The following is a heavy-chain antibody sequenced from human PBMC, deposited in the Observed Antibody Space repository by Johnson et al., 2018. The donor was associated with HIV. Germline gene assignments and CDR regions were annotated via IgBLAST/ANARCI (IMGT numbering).Heavy chain of an antibody. V-gene: IGHV3-53*01. D-gene: IGHD3-3*01. CDR2: IFSDNST. Sequence: VQLVESGGGVIQTGESLTVSCTASGFSVSISYMSWVRQAPGKGLEWVAVIFSDNSTDYADSVKGRFTISRDRSKNTLYLHMNSLRVEDTAAYYCATDRGSGFDAFDTWGQGTMVTVSS. CDR1: GFSVSISY. CDR3: ATDRGSGFDAFDT. J-gene: IGHJ3*02.